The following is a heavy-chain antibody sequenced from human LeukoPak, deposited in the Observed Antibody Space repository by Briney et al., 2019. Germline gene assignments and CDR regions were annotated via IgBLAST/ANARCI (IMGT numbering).Heavy chain of an antibody. CDR2: ISWNSGSI. V-gene: IGHV3-9*01. CDR1: GFTFDDYA. Sequence: GRSLRLSCAASGFTFDDYAMHWVRQAPGKGLEWASGISWNSGSIGYADSVKGRFTISRDNAKNSLYLQMNSLRAEDTALYYCAKATTRITMIVPAFDIWGQGTMVTVSS. J-gene: IGHJ3*02. CDR3: AKATTRITMIVPAFDI. D-gene: IGHD3-22*01.